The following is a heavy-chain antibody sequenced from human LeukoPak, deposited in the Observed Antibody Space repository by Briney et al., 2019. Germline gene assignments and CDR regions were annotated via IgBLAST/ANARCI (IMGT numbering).Heavy chain of an antibody. J-gene: IGHJ6*03. CDR3: ARVGGTGFRYYYYYMDV. CDR1: GGSISSYY. Sequence: SEALSLTCTVSGGSISSYYWSWIRQPAGKGLEWIGRIYTSGSTNYNPSLKSRDTMSVDTSKNQFSLKLSSVTAADTAVYYCARVGGTGFRYYYYYMDVWGKGTTVTVSS. V-gene: IGHV4-4*07. CDR2: IYTSGST. D-gene: IGHD1-26*01.